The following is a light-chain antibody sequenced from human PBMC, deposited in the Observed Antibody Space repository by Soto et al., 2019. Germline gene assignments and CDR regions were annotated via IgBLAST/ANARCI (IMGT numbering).Light chain of an antibody. J-gene: IGKJ4*01. CDR2: GAS. CDR1: QSLTSY. Sequence: EIVMTQSPATLSVSPGERATLSCRASQSLTSYLAWYQQKPGQPPRLLIYGASTRAADVPARFSGSGSGTDFTLSITSLQSEDFAAYYCQQYHSWPLTFARGTKVDIK. V-gene: IGKV3-15*01. CDR3: QQYHSWPLT.